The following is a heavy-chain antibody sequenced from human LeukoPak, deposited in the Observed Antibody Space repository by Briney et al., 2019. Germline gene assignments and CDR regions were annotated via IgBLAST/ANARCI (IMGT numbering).Heavy chain of an antibody. Sequence: GSSVKVSCKASGGTFSNYAISWVRQAPGQGLEWMGGIIPIFGTANYAQKFQGRVTITADRSTSTAYMSLSSLRSEDTAVYYCAREGGSGSYSHPLYYVMDVWGRGTTVTVSS. D-gene: IGHD3-10*01. CDR2: IIPIFGTA. CDR3: AREGGSGSYSHPLYYVMDV. J-gene: IGHJ6*02. V-gene: IGHV1-69*06. CDR1: GGTFSNYA.